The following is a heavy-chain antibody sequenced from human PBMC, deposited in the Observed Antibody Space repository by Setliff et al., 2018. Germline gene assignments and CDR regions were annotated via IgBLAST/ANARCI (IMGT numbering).Heavy chain of an antibody. CDR3: ARTGTYRYFDS. Sequence: SETLSLTCAVSGFSISSGYYWGWIRQPPGKGLEWIVNIHHSGKAYYNPSLKSRVTMSVDTSKNHVSLKLSSVTAADTAVYYCARTGTYRYFDSWGQGTLVTVSS. D-gene: IGHD1-1*01. V-gene: IGHV4-38-2*01. J-gene: IGHJ4*02. CDR1: GFSISSGYY. CDR2: IHHSGKA.